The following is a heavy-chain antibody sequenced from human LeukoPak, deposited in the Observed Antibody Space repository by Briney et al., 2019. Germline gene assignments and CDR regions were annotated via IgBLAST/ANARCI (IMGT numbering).Heavy chain of an antibody. J-gene: IGHJ4*02. CDR3: ARDLTSIVGATEVDY. V-gene: IGHV4-38-2*02. D-gene: IGHD1-26*01. CDR1: GYSISSGYF. CDR2: IYHTGAT. Sequence: PSETLSLTCAVSGYSISSGYFWVWIRQPPGKGLEWIGSIYHTGATYYNPSLRSPVTISVDTSKNQFSLELNSVTAADTAVYYCARDLTSIVGATEVDYWGQGTLVTVSS.